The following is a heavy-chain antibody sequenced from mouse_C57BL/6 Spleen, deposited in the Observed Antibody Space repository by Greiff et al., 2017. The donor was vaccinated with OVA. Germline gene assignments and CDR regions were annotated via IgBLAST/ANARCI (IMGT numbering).Heavy chain of an antibody. Sequence: EVHLVESGPELVKPGASVKIPCKASGYTFTDYNMDWVKQSHGKSLEWIGDINPNNGGTIYNQKFKGKATLTVDKSSSTAYMELRSLTSEDTAVYYCATGDGGYFDYWGQGTTLTVSS. CDR1: GYTFTDYN. D-gene: IGHD3-3*01. J-gene: IGHJ2*01. V-gene: IGHV1-18*01. CDR3: ATGDGGYFDY. CDR2: INPNNGGT.